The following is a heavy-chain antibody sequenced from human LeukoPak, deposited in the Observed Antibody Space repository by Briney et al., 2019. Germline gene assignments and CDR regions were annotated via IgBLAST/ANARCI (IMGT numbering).Heavy chain of an antibody. D-gene: IGHD6-19*01. V-gene: IGHV3-23*01. Sequence: GGSLRLSCAASRFTFSNYDMHWVRQGPGKGLEWVSAISGSGGSTYYADSVKGRFTISKDNSKNTLYLQINNLGAEDTAGYYCAKRYNSGWNDAFDIWGQGTMVTVSS. J-gene: IGHJ3*02. CDR1: RFTFSNYD. CDR3: AKRYNSGWNDAFDI. CDR2: ISGSGGST.